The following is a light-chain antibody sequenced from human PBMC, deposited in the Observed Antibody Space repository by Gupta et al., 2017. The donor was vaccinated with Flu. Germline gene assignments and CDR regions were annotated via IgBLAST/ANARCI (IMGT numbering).Light chain of an antibody. CDR2: MND. CDR3: AAWDDSQTVQWV. CDR1: RSNIGSNY. V-gene: IGLV1-47*01. J-gene: IGLJ3*02. Sequence: QSALTQPPSASGTPGQQVTISCSGGRSNIGSNYVHCYQHLPGTAPTLLIYMNDQRPAGVPDRFPGSKSDTAASLAISGLRSEDEGDYFCAAWDDSQTVQWVFGGGTRLTVL.